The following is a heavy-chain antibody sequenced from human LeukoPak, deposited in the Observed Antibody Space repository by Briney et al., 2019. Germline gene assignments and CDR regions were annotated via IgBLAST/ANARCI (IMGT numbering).Heavy chain of an antibody. D-gene: IGHD2-15*01. CDR1: GFTFSSYG. CDR3: AKDRLRYCSGGSCHSIDY. Sequence: GGSLRLPCAASGFTFSSYGMHWVRQAPGKGLEWVAVIWYDGSNKYYADSVKGRFTISRDNSKNTLYLQMNSLRAEDTAVYYCAKDRLRYCSGGSCHSIDYWGQGTLVTVSS. CDR2: IWYDGSNK. J-gene: IGHJ4*02. V-gene: IGHV3-33*06.